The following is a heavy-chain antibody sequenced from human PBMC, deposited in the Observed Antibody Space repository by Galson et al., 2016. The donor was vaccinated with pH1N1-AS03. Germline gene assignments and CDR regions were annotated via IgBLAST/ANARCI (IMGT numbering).Heavy chain of an antibody. V-gene: IGHV1-69*06. J-gene: IGHJ6*02. CDR1: GGTFNNYA. CDR2: IILMFGTA. Sequence: SVKVSCKASGGTFNNYAIGWVRQAPGQGLEWMGGIILMFGTANYAQKFQGRVTITADKSTTIDYKSTTTAYMELSSLRSEDTAVYYCARVPYSYGMDVWGQGTTVTVSS. CDR3: ARVPYSYGMDV.